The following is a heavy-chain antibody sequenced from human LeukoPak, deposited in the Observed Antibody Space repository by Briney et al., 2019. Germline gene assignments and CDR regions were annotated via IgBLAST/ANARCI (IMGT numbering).Heavy chain of an antibody. J-gene: IGHJ5*02. CDR1: GGSVTSGIYH. CDR2: VYFDGGT. V-gene: IGHV4-39*07. CDR3: ARDHYYDGRGRFDP. D-gene: IGHD3-16*01. Sequence: KPSENLSLTCSVSGGSVTSGIYHWGWIRQPPGKGLEWIGSVYFDGGTHYNPSLQSRVTVSIDTSKNQFSLRLSSVTAADTALYYCARDHYYDGRGRFDPWGPGTLVTVSS.